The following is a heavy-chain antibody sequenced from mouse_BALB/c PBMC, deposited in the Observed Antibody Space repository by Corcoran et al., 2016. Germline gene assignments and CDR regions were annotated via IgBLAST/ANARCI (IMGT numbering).Heavy chain of an antibody. D-gene: IGHD1-2*01. V-gene: IGHV1S136*01. CDR2: INPYNDGT. J-gene: IGHJ4*01. CDR3: ASEGLLRRRRGSGSMDY. Sequence: EVQLQQSGPELVKPGASVKMSCKASGYTFTSYVMHWVKQKPGQGLEWIGYINPYNDGTKYNEKFKGKATLTSDKSSSTAYMELSSLTSEDSAVYYCASEGLLRRRRGSGSMDYGGQGTSVTFSS. CDR1: GYTFTSYV.